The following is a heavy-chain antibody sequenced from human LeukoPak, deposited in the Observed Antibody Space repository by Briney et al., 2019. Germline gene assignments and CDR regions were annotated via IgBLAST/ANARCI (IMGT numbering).Heavy chain of an antibody. Sequence: GGSLRLSCAASGFTFSSYEMNWVRQAPGKGLEWVAFIRYDGSNKYYADSVKGRFTISRDNSKNTLYLQMNSLRAEDTAVYYCAKSDYYDSSGGNDYWGQGTLVTVSS. CDR3: AKSDYYDSSGGNDY. J-gene: IGHJ4*02. D-gene: IGHD3-22*01. V-gene: IGHV3-30*02. CDR2: IRYDGSNK. CDR1: GFTFSSYE.